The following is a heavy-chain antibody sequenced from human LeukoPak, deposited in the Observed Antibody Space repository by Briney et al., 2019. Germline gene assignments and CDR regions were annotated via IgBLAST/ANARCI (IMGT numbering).Heavy chain of an antibody. D-gene: IGHD3-10*01. CDR1: GFTFSSYA. V-gene: IGHV3-23*01. Sequence: GGSLRLSCAASGFTFSSYAMSWVRQAPGKGLEWVSAISGSGGSTYYADSVKGRFTISRDNSKNTLYLQMESLTTEDTALYFCAKEYGAGSYYDFDYWGQGTLVTVSS. CDR3: AKEYGAGSYYDFDY. CDR2: ISGSGGST. J-gene: IGHJ4*02.